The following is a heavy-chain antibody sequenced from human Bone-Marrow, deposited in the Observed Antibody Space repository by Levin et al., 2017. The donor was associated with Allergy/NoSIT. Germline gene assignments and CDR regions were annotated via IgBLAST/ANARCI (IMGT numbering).Heavy chain of an antibody. Sequence: GGSLRLSCAASGFTFSSYGMHWVRQAPGKGLEWVAVISYDGSNKYYADSVKGRFTISRDNSKNTLYLQMNSLRAEDTAVYYCAKGPGTDIAARQNWFDPWGQGTLVTVSS. V-gene: IGHV3-30*18. CDR3: AKGPGTDIAARQNWFDP. CDR1: GFTFSSYG. CDR2: ISYDGSNK. J-gene: IGHJ5*02. D-gene: IGHD6-13*01.